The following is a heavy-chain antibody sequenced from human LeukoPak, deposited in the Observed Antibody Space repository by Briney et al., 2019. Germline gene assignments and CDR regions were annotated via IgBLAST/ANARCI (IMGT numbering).Heavy chain of an antibody. D-gene: IGHD5-12*01. CDR2: ISSNGGST. CDR1: GFTFSSYA. Sequence: GGSLRLSCAASGFTFSSYAMHWVRQAPGKRLEYVSAISSNGGSTYYANSVKGRFTISRDNSKNTLYLQMGSLRAEDMAVYYCARDYKGQGGYDYWGQGTLVTVSS. CDR3: ARDYKGQGGYDY. J-gene: IGHJ4*02. V-gene: IGHV3-64*01.